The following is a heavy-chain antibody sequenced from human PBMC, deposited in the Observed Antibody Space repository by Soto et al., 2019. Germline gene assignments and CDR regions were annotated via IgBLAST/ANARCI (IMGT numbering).Heavy chain of an antibody. Sequence: GSLRLSCAASGFTFSSYAMSWVRQAPGKGLEWVSTISGSGGNAYYADSVKGRFSISRDNSKNTLRLQMNSLRADDTAVYYCAKDGASGSYPPYYYFGMDVWGQGTTVTVSS. CDR3: AKDGASGSYPPYYYFGMDV. CDR1: GFTFSSYA. J-gene: IGHJ6*02. D-gene: IGHD1-26*01. V-gene: IGHV3-23*01. CDR2: ISGSGGNA.